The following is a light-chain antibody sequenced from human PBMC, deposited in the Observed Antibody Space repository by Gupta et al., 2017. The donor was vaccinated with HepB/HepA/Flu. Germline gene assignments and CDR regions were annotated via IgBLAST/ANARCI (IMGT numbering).Light chain of an antibody. CDR3: QQYYSTPRWT. CDR1: QSVLYSSNNKNY. J-gene: IGKJ1*01. V-gene: IGKV4-1*01. CDR2: WAS. Sequence: DIVMTQSPDSLAVSLGERATINCKSSQSVLYSSNNKNYLAWYQQKPGQPPKLLIYWASTRESGVPDRFIGTGSGTDFTLTISSLQAEDVAIYYCQQYYSTPRWTFGQGTKVEMK.